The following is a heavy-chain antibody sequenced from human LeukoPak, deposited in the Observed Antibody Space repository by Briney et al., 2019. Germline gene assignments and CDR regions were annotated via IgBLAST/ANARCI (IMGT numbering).Heavy chain of an antibody. CDR1: GDSIRSNRNY. V-gene: IGHV4-39*01. CDR2: VYYSGGS. D-gene: IGHD4-17*01. J-gene: IGHJ5*02. Sequence: SETLSLTCSVSGDSIRSNRNYWGWIRQPPGKGLEWVGSVYYSGGSYYNPSLKSRVTISIDTSKNQFSLKLSSVTAADTAVYYCARHLYGDYGTLDLWGQGTLVTVSS. CDR3: ARHLYGDYGTLDL.